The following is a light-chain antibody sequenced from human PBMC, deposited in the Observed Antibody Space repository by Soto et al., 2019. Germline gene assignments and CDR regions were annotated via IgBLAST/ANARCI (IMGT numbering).Light chain of an antibody. J-gene: IGKJ2*01. Sequence: DTQMTQSPSSLSASVGDRVTITCRASQSISNYLNWYQQKPGKAPELLIYAASSLQSGVPSRFSGSGSGTDFSLTISSLQPEDFATYYCQQSYSTLMYTFGQGTKLEIK. CDR1: QSISNY. CDR2: AAS. CDR3: QQSYSTLMYT. V-gene: IGKV1-39*01.